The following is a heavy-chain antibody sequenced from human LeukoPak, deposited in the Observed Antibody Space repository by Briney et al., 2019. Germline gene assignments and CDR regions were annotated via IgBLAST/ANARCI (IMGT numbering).Heavy chain of an antibody. J-gene: IGHJ4*02. CDR3: ARDLNPSSSGWYDTFDY. D-gene: IGHD6-19*01. V-gene: IGHV3-30*04. Sequence: PGGSLRLSCAASGFTFGNYALHWVRQSPGKGLEWVAVISKDGGHKFYADPVKGRFTISRDNSKNTLSVLMNSLSPDDTAVYYCARDLNPSSSGWYDTFDYWGQGTLVTVSS. CDR1: GFTFGNYA. CDR2: ISKDGGHK.